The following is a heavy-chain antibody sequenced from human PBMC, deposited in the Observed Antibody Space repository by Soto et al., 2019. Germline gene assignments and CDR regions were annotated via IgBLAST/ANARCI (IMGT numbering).Heavy chain of an antibody. CDR2: IYYSGST. CDR3: ARAPLEYSSSTFY. J-gene: IGHJ4*02. D-gene: IGHD6-6*01. Sequence: SETLSLTCTVSGGSISSGGYYWSWIRQHPGKGLEWIGYIYYSGSTYYNPSLKSRVTISVDTSKNQFSLKLSSVTAADTAVYYCARAPLEYSSSTFYWGQGTLVTVSS. CDR1: GGSISSGGYY. V-gene: IGHV4-31*03.